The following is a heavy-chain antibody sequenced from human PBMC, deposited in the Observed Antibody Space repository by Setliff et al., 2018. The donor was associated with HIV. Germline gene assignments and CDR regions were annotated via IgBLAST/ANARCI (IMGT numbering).Heavy chain of an antibody. CDR1: GYSISSGYY. CDR2: IYHSGGT. CDR3: ARHVVVVITVPNWFDP. D-gene: IGHD3-22*01. J-gene: IGHJ5*02. V-gene: IGHV4-38-2*01. Sequence: SETLSLTCAVSGYSISSGYYWGWIRQPPGRGLEWIGNIYHSGGTHYNPSLRSRVTISVDTSKNHFSLKLSSVTAADTAVYYCARHVVVVITVPNWFDPWGQGTLVTVSS.